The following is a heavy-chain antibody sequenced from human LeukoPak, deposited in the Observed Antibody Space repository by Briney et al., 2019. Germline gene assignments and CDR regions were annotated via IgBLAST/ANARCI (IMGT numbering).Heavy chain of an antibody. V-gene: IGHV4-59*01. CDR1: GASITNYY. Sequence: SETLSLTCTVSGASITNYYWSWIRQPPGKGLEWIGYIYYSGSTNYNPSLKSRVIISLDTSKNQFSLRLSSVTAADTAVYYCARAGGDYGDYVDSWGQGTLVTVSS. CDR2: IYYSGST. D-gene: IGHD4-17*01. J-gene: IGHJ4*02. CDR3: ARAGGDYGDYVDS.